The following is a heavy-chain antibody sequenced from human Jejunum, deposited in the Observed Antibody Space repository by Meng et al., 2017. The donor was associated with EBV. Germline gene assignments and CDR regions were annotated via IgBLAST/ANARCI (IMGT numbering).Heavy chain of an antibody. CDR3: TILSHCDGGICYSYDY. D-gene: IGHD2-15*01. CDR1: GYTFTNYG. Sequence: VQLGQSCAMGKGPGASVKVSCKASGYTFTNYGVSWVRQAPGQGLEWMGWISAYNGNTDYAQKLQGRVTMTTDTPTSTAYMELRSLRSDDTAVYYCTILSHCDGGICYSYDYWGQGTLVTVSS. V-gene: IGHV1-18*01. CDR2: ISAYNGNT. J-gene: IGHJ4*02.